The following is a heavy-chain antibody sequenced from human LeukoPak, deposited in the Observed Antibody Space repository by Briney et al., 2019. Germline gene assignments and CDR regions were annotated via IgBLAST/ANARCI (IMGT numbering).Heavy chain of an antibody. CDR2: IGSGGITI. Sequence: GGSLRLSCAASGFTFSGYDLNWVRQAPGKGLEWVSYIGSGGITIYYADSVKGRFTISRDNTKNSLYLQMNSLRAEDTSVYYCAASGYSSGWRDYWGQGTLVTVSS. V-gene: IGHV3-48*03. CDR3: AASGYSSGWRDY. J-gene: IGHJ4*02. D-gene: IGHD6-19*01. CDR1: GFTFSGYD.